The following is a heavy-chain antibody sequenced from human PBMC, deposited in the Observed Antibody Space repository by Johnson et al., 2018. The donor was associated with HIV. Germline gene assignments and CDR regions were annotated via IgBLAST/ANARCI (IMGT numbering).Heavy chain of an antibody. D-gene: IGHD3-10*01. Sequence: VQLVESGGDLIKPGGSLRLSCAASGFTVSSNYMSWVRQAPGKGLEWVSVIYSGVSTYYADSVQGRFAISRDNSKNTLYLQMNSLRAEDTAVYYCAKDFWWFGESPRDAFDIWGQGTMVTVSS. J-gene: IGHJ3*02. V-gene: IGHV3-66*01. CDR3: AKDFWWFGESPRDAFDI. CDR2: IYSGVST. CDR1: GFTVSSNY.